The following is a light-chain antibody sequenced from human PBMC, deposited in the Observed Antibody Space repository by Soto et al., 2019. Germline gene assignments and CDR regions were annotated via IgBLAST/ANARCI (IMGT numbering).Light chain of an antibody. V-gene: IGKV1-39*01. Sequence: DIQITQSPASASASVGDRFTITCRASQSISSYLNWYQQKPGKAPKLLIYAASSLQSGVPSRFSGSGSGTDFTLTISSLQPEDFATYYCQQSYSTPITFGQGTRLEIK. CDR1: QSISSY. J-gene: IGKJ5*01. CDR2: AAS. CDR3: QQSYSTPIT.